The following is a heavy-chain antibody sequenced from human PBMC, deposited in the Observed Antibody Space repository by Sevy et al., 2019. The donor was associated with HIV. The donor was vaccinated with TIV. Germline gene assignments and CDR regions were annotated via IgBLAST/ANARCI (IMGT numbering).Heavy chain of an antibody. CDR2: ISYDGRKK. J-gene: IGHJ4*02. D-gene: IGHD1-1*01. V-gene: IGHV3-30*18. CDR3: AKDGGWYNYAPSDY. Sequence: GGSLRLSCAASGITFNTYAMHWVRQAPGKGLEWVAVISYDGRKKYYADSVKGRLTIPRDDSKNTLYMQMNSVRPEDTAVYYCAKDGGWYNYAPSDYWGQGTLVTVSS. CDR1: GITFNTYA.